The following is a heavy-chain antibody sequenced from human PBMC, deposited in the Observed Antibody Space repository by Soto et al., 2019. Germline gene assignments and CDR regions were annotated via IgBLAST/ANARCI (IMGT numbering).Heavy chain of an antibody. CDR1: GGSIRSGGYY. Sequence: PSETLSLTCTVSGGSIRSGGYYWSWIRQHPGKGLEWIGYIYYSGSTNYNPSLKSRVTISVDTSKNQFSLKLSSVSAADTAVYYCASVVGFVLVPAASSLPMGVWGQGTTVTVSS. CDR3: ASVVGFVLVPAASSLPMGV. V-gene: IGHV4-61*08. CDR2: IYYSGST. D-gene: IGHD2-2*01. J-gene: IGHJ6*02.